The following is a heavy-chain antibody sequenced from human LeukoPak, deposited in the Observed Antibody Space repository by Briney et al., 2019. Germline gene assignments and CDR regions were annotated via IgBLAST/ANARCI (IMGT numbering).Heavy chain of an antibody. CDR2: ISGSGGST. J-gene: IGHJ4*02. CDR3: AKDETPAVGAFLY. D-gene: IGHD1-26*01. CDR1: GFTFSSYG. Sequence: PGGSLRLSCAASGFTFSSYGMSWVRQAPGKGLEWVSAISGSGGSTYYADSVKGRFTISRDNSKNTLYLQMNSLRAEDTAVYYCAKDETPAVGAFLYWGQGTWSSSPQ. V-gene: IGHV3-23*01.